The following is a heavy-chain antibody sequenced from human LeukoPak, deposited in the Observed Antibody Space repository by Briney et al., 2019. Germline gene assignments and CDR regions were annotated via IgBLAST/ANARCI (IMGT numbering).Heavy chain of an antibody. CDR2: ISWNSGNI. Sequence: GGSLRLSCAASGFTFHDYAMHWVRQAPGKGLKWVSGISWNSGNIVYADSVKGRFTISRDNAKNSLYLQIDSLRAEDMALYYCAKGQTIITMTTFDYWGQGTLVTVSS. CDR1: GFTFHDYA. J-gene: IGHJ4*02. V-gene: IGHV3-9*03. CDR3: AKGQTIITMTTFDY. D-gene: IGHD4-17*01.